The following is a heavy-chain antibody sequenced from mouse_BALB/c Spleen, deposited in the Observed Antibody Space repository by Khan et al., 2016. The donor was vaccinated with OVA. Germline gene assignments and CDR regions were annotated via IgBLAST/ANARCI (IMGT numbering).Heavy chain of an antibody. Sequence: QIQLVQSGPELKKPGETVQISCKASGFTFTNYGMNWVKQAPGKGLKWIGWINTYTGEPTFADDFKGRFAFSLETSASTAYLQLNSLKNEDTATYFCARVGYNGTMDCWGQGTSVTVSS. CDR3: ARVGYNGTMDC. J-gene: IGHJ4*01. D-gene: IGHD4-1*01. V-gene: IGHV9-3-1*01. CDR1: GFTFTNYG. CDR2: INTYTGEP.